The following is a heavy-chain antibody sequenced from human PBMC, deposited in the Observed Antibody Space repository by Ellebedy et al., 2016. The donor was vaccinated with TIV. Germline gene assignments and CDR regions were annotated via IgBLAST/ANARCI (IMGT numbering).Heavy chain of an antibody. D-gene: IGHD3-9*01. CDR3: ARAVILTGYYGPHYYYYGMDV. CDR1: GYTFTSYD. Sequence: ASVKVSCXASGYTFTSYDINWVRQATGQGLEWMGWMNPNSGNTGYAQKFQGRVTMTRDTSISTAYMELSRLRSDDTAVYYCARAVILTGYYGPHYYYYGMDVWGQGTTVTVSS. CDR2: MNPNSGNT. J-gene: IGHJ6*02. V-gene: IGHV1-8*01.